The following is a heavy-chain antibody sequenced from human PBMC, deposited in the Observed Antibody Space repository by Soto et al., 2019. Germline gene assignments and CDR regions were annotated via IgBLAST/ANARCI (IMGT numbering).Heavy chain of an antibody. V-gene: IGHV1-8*01. CDR3: ASSPGGFDWFDP. CDR1: GYTFTSYD. J-gene: IGHJ5*02. D-gene: IGHD2-8*02. Sequence: QVQLVQSGAEVKKPGTSVKVSCKASGYTFTSYDINWVRQATGQGLEWMGWMNPNSGNTGYAQKFQGRVTMTMNTSISTAYMELSSLRSEDTAVYYCASSPGGFDWFDPWGQGTLVTVSS. CDR2: MNPNSGNT.